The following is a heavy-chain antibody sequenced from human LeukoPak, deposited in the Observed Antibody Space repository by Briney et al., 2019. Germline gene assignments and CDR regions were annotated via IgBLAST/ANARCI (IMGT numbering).Heavy chain of an antibody. CDR2: ISSSGSTI. CDR3: ARDYYDSSHFDY. J-gene: IGHJ4*02. D-gene: IGHD3-22*01. Sequence: GGSLRLSCAASGFTFSSYEMNWVRQAPGKGLEWVSYISSSGSTIYYADSVKGRFTISRDNAKNSLYLQMSSLRAEDTAVYYCARDYYDSSHFDYWGQGTLVTVSS. CDR1: GFTFSSYE. V-gene: IGHV3-48*03.